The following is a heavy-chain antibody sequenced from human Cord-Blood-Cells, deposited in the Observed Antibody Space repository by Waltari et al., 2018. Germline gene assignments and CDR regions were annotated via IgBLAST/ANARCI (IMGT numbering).Heavy chain of an antibody. V-gene: IGHV1-8*03. J-gene: IGHJ3*02. Sequence: QVQLVQSGAEVKKPGASVKVSCKASGYTFTSHDIHWARQASGQGLEWMGWMNPNSGNTGYAQKFQGRVTITRNTSISTAYMELSSLRSEDTAVYYCAREGGSIAARRAAFDIWGQGTMVTVSS. CDR2: MNPNSGNT. CDR1: GYTFTSHD. CDR3: AREGGSIAARRAAFDI. D-gene: IGHD6-6*01.